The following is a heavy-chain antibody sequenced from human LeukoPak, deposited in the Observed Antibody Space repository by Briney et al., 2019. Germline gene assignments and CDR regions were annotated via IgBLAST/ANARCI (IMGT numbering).Heavy chain of an antibody. D-gene: IGHD2-21*02. V-gene: IGHV4-30-4*01. CDR3: ARESTYCGGDCYAGEIDY. J-gene: IGHJ4*02. Sequence: SETLSLTCTVSGGSISSVDYYWSWIRQPPGKGLEWIGYIYYSGSTYYNPSLKSRVTISVDTSKNQFSLKLSSVTAADTAVYYCARESTYCGGDCYAGEIDYWGQGTLVTVSP. CDR1: GGSISSVDYY. CDR2: IYYSGST.